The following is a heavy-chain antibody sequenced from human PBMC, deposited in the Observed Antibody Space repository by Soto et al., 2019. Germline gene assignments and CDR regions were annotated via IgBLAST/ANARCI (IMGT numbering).Heavy chain of an antibody. CDR1: GFTFSDYW. J-gene: IGHJ4*02. V-gene: IGHV3-7*01. Sequence: GGSLRLSCAASGFTFSDYWMTWVRQAPGKGLEWVANINQDESEKYYVDSVRGRFTISRDNAKNSLHLQMNSLGAEDTAVYYCARDYPGIAVPPTGNGVGYWGQGALVTVSS. CDR2: INQDESEK. CDR3: ARDYPGIAVPPTGNGVGY. D-gene: IGHD6-19*01.